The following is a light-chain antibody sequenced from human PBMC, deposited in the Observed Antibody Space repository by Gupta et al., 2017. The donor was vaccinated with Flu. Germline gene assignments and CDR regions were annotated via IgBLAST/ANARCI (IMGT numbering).Light chain of an antibody. V-gene: IGLV1-36*01. Sequence: QSVLTQPPSVSEGPRQRVTTHCSGSSSNIRNNAVNWFQQLPVKAPKLLIHYDDLLPSGVSDPFSGSKSGTSASLTINGLQSEDAADYYCAAWDGSLVFGTGTKVTVL. CDR2: YDD. CDR3: AAWDGSLV. CDR1: SSNIRNNA. J-gene: IGLJ1*01.